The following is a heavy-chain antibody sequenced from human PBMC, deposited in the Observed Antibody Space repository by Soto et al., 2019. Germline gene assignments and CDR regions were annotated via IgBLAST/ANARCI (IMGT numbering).Heavy chain of an antibody. J-gene: IGHJ4*02. CDR2: IIPIFGTA. V-gene: IGHV1-69*13. Sequence: GASVKVSGKASGGTFSSYAISWVRQAPGQGLEWMGGIIPIFGTANYAQKFQGRVTITADESTSTAYMELSSLRSEDTAVYYCALPGCSGGSCPSSSGWYDDTFDYWGQGTLVTVSS. CDR1: GGTFSSYA. D-gene: IGHD2-15*01. CDR3: ALPGCSGGSCPSSSGWYDDTFDY.